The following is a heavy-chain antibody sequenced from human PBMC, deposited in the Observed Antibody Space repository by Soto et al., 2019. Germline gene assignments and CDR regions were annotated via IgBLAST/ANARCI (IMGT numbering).Heavy chain of an antibody. J-gene: IGHJ4*02. V-gene: IGHV3-13*04. CDR3: EERGGEGTFDS. CDR1: GFTFSRYD. CDR2: IGTPGDT. Sequence: EVQLVESGGGLVQPGGSLRLSCAASGFTFSRYDMHWVRQPTGKSLEWVSGIGTPGDTYYPGSVKGRFTISRENAKNSWFLQMNTLREGDPGVYTCEERGGEGTFDSWGQGPMVTVSS. D-gene: IGHD3-16*01.